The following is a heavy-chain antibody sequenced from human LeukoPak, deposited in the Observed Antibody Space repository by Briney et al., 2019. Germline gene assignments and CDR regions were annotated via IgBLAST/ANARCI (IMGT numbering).Heavy chain of an antibody. V-gene: IGHV4-61*01. CDR3: ARGYSSSWYDY. CDR2: IYYSGST. Sequence: SETLSLTCVVSGYSISSGFHWAWIRQPPGKGLEWIGYIYYSGSTNYNPSLKSRVTISVDTSKNQFSLKLSSVTAADTAVYYCARGYSSSWYDYWGQGTLVTVSS. J-gene: IGHJ4*02. CDR1: GYSISSGFH. D-gene: IGHD6-13*01.